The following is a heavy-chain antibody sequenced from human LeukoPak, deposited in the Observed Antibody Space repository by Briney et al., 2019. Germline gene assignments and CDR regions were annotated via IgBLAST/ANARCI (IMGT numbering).Heavy chain of an antibody. Sequence: SETLSLTCTVSGGSISSYYWSWIRQPPGKGLEWIGYIYYSGSTNYNPSLKSRVTISVDTSKNQFSLKLSSVTAADTAVYYCARLSIHLGQPTFWGQGTLVTVSS. J-gene: IGHJ4*02. CDR1: GGSISSYY. CDR3: ARLSIHLGQPTF. V-gene: IGHV4-59*08. CDR2: IYYSGST. D-gene: IGHD2/OR15-2a*01.